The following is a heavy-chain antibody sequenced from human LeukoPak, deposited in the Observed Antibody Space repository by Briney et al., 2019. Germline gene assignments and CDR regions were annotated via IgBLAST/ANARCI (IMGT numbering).Heavy chain of an antibody. Sequence: GESLKISCKGFGYSFTSYWIGWVRQMPGKGLEWMGIIYPGDSDTKYSPSFQGQVTISADESISAAYLQWTTLKASDTAMYYCVRRQYFDSSGYGIDYWGLGTLVTVSS. CDR3: VRRQYFDSSGYGIDY. J-gene: IGHJ4*02. CDR1: GYSFTSYW. CDR2: IYPGDSDT. V-gene: IGHV5-51*01. D-gene: IGHD3-22*01.